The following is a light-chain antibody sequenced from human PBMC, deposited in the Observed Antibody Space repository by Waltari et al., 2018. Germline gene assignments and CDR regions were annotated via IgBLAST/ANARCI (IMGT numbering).Light chain of an antibody. Sequence: QVVLTQSPSASASLGASVKLTCTLSSAHSPYTTPGHQQQPENGPRFLMKVNSDGIYTKGDGIPDRFSGSSLGAGRYLTISSLQSEDEADYYCQTWGTYTQRMFGGGTKLTVL. CDR2: VNSDGIY. V-gene: IGLV4-69*01. CDR3: QTWGTYTQRM. J-gene: IGLJ3*02. CDR1: SAHSPYT.